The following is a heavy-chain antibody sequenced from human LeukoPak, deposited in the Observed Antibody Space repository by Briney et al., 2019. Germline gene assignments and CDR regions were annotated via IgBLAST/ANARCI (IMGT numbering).Heavy chain of an antibody. CDR3: ARDGAGRSFYY. J-gene: IGHJ4*02. CDR2: IYYSGST. D-gene: IGHD6-13*01. V-gene: IGHV4-59*01. Sequence: SETLSLTCTVSGGSISSYYWSWLRQPPGKGLEWIGYIYYSGSTNYNPSLKSRVTISVDTSKNQFSLRLSSVTAADTAIYYCARDGAGRSFYYWGQGTLVTVSS. CDR1: GGSISSYY.